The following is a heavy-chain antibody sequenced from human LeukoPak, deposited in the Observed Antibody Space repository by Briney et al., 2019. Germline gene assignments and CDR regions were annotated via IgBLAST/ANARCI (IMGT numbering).Heavy chain of an antibody. V-gene: IGHV4-39*01. CDR3: ARHHRPSIPSITGGYYYYGMDV. J-gene: IGHJ6*02. D-gene: IGHD1-20*01. CDR2: IYNSGST. CDR1: GGSISSSSYY. Sequence: SETLSLTCTVSGGSISSSSYYWGWIRQPPGKGLEWIGSIYNSGSTYYNPSLKSRVTISVDTSKNQFSLKLSSVTAADTAVYYCARHHRPSIPSITGGYYYYGMDVWGQGTTVTVSS.